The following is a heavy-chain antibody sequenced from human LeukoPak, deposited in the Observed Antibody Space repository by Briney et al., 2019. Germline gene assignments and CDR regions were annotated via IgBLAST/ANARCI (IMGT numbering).Heavy chain of an antibody. CDR2: INHSGST. D-gene: IGHD6-19*01. Sequence: SETLSLTCAVYGGSFSGYYWSWIRQPPGKGLEWIGEINHSGSTYYNPSLKSRVTISVDTSKNQFSLKLSSVTAADTAVYYCARTPVGQWLAYYFDYWGQGTLVTVSS. CDR3: ARTPVGQWLAYYFDY. CDR1: GGSFSGYY. J-gene: IGHJ4*02. V-gene: IGHV4-34*01.